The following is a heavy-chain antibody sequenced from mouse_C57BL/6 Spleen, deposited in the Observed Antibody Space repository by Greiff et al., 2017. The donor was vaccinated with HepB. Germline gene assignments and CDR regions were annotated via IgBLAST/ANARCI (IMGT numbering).Heavy chain of an antibody. Sequence: RGLEWIGRIDPNSGGTKYNEKFKSKATLTVDKPSSTAYVQLSSLTSEDSAVYYCAGSGAITPVYFDYWGQGTTLTVSS. J-gene: IGHJ2*01. CDR2: IDPNSGGT. CDR3: AGSGAITPVYFDY. D-gene: IGHD1-1*01. V-gene: IGHV1-72*01.